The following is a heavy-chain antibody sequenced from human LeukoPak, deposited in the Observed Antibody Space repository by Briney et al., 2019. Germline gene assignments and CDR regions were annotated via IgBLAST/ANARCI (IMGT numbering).Heavy chain of an antibody. CDR3: ARALIRTTIFGVVTDYGMDV. J-gene: IGHJ6*02. Sequence: GGSLRLSCAASGFTFSSYSMNWVRQAPGEGLEWVSSISSSSSYIYYADSVKGRFTISRDNAKNSLYLQMNSLRAEDTAVYYCARALIRTTIFGVVTDYGMDVWGQGTTVTVSS. CDR1: GFTFSSYS. CDR2: ISSSSSYI. V-gene: IGHV3-21*01. D-gene: IGHD3-3*01.